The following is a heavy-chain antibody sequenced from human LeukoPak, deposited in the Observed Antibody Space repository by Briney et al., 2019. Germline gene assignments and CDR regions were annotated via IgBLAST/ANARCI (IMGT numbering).Heavy chain of an antibody. CDR1: GFTFGTYS. CDR2: ITSSSSTI. Sequence: GGSLRLSCAASGFTFGTYSMNWVPQAPGKGLEWVSYITSSSSTIYYADSVRGRFTISRDNAKNSLYLQMNSLRDEDTAVYYCARVDWMIGAFDIWGQGTMVTVSS. V-gene: IGHV3-48*02. J-gene: IGHJ3*02. D-gene: IGHD3-22*01. CDR3: ARVDWMIGAFDI.